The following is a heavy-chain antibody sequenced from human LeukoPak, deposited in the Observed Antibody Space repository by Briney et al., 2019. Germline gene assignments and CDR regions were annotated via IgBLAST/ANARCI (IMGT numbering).Heavy chain of an antibody. V-gene: IGHV5-10-1*01. J-gene: IGHJ6*02. CDR3: ARHSPLDYSLTYGMDV. CDR1: GYSFTSYW. Sequence: GESLKISCKGSGYSFTSYWISWVRQMPGKGLEWMGKIDPIDSYTNYSPSFQGHVTISADKSISTAYLQWSSLNASDTAMYYCARHSPLDYSLTYGMDVWGQGTTVTVSS. CDR2: IDPIDSYT. D-gene: IGHD4-11*01.